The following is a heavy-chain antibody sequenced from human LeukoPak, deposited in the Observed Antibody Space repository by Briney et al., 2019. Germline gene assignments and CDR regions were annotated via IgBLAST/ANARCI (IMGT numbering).Heavy chain of an antibody. CDR1: SGSMSGNYY. V-gene: IGHV4-4*07. D-gene: IGHD1-1*01. Sequence: PSETLSLTCTVPSGSMSGNYYWSWIRQPAGKGLEWIGRIYASGSTNYDPSPKSRVTISVDKSNNQFSLMVTSVTAADTAVYYCARGKQNAVDYWGQGILVTVSS. CDR2: IYASGST. J-gene: IGHJ4*02. CDR3: ARGKQNAVDY.